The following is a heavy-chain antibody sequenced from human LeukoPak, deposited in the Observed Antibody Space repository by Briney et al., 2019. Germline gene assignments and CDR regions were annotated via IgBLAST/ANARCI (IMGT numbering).Heavy chain of an antibody. CDR3: ARDKTAYCGGDCYHYYYYYSMDV. J-gene: IGHJ6*03. D-gene: IGHD2-21*02. CDR1: GYTFTGYY. Sequence: ASVKVSCKASGYTFTGYYMHWVRQAPGQGLEWMGIINPSGGSTSYAQKFQGRVTMTRDTSTSTVYMELSSLRSEDTAVYYCARDKTAYCGGDCYHYYYYYSMDVWGKGTTVTISS. CDR2: INPSGGST. V-gene: IGHV1-46*01.